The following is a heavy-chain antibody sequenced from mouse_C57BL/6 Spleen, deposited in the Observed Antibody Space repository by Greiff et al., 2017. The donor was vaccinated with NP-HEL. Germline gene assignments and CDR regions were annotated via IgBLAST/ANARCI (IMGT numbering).Heavy chain of an antibody. CDR1: GYTFTSYW. CDR3: ARSNWDDY. J-gene: IGHJ2*01. CDR2: IDPSDSYT. Sequence: QVQLQQPGAELVKPGASVKLSCKASGYTFTSYWMQWVKQRPGQGLEWIGEIDPSDSYTHYNQKFKGKATLTVDTSSSTAYMQLSSLTSEDSAVYYCARSNWDDYGGKGTTLTVSS. D-gene: IGHD4-1*02. V-gene: IGHV1-50*01.